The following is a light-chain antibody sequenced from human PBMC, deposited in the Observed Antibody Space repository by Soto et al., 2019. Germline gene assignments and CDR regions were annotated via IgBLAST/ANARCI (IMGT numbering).Light chain of an antibody. CDR2: DVA. V-gene: IGLV2-11*01. CDR1: SSDVGGYNY. CDR3: CSYAGSYTLI. Sequence: QSALTQPRSVPGSPGQSVTVSCTGSSSDVGGYNYVSWYQQHPGKAPKLLISDVANRASGVPDRFSGSKSGNTASLTISGLQPDDEAEYFCCSYAGSYTLIFGGGTKLTVL. J-gene: IGLJ2*01.